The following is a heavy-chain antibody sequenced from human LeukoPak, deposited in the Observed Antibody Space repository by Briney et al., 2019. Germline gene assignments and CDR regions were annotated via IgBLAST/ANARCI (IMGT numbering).Heavy chain of an antibody. V-gene: IGHV4-39*01. Sequence: SETLSLTCTVSGGSISSSSYYWGWIRQPPGKGLEWIGNIYYSGSTYYNPSLKSRVTISVDTSKNQFSLKLSSVTAADTAVYYCASYSSGWYGRGPFDYWGQGTQVTVSS. CDR1: GGSISSSSYY. CDR3: ASYSSGWYGRGPFDY. CDR2: IYYSGST. D-gene: IGHD6-19*01. J-gene: IGHJ4*02.